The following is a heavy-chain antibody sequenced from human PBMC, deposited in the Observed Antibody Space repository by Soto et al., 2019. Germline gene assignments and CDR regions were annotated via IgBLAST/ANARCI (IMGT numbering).Heavy chain of an antibody. D-gene: IGHD1-26*01. J-gene: IGHJ4*02. CDR3: ARRYGSAIDY. CDR2: VYYSGKT. V-gene: IGHV4-39*01. Sequence: SETLSLTCTVSGDSIRSNTYSWAWIRQPPGKGLEYIGTVYYSGKTYYNWPLESRVTMSLGTSKNQFSLKLSSVTAADTAVYYCARRYGSAIDYWGQGTLVTVSS. CDR1: GDSIRSNTYS.